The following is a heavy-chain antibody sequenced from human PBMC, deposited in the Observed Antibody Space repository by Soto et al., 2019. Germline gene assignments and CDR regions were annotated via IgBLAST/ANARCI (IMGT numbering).Heavy chain of an antibody. V-gene: IGHV3-21*01. J-gene: IGHJ5*02. D-gene: IGHD6-13*01. CDR2: ISSNSAYI. Sequence: PGGSLRLSCAASGFTFRSFTMNWVRQAPGKGLEWVSTISSNSAYIYYTDALRGRFTSSRDNAKNCLHLQMNSLRAEDTAVYYWTGDASRDSSARGWFDPWGPGTLVTVSS. CDR1: GFTFRSFT. CDR3: TGDASRDSSARGWFDP.